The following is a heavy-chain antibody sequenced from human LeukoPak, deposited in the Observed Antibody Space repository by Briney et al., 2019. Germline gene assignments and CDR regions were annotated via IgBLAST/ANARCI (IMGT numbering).Heavy chain of an antibody. CDR2: INPSGGGT. Sequence: ASVKVSCKASGNTFTNYYMHWVRQAPGQGLEWMGMINPSGGGTGYAQRFQGRVTMTRDTSTSTVYMDLSSLRSEDTAVYYCARVSMGATYFRAFDIWGQGTMVTVSS. V-gene: IGHV1-46*01. J-gene: IGHJ3*02. CDR1: GNTFTNYY. D-gene: IGHD1-26*01. CDR3: ARVSMGATYFRAFDI.